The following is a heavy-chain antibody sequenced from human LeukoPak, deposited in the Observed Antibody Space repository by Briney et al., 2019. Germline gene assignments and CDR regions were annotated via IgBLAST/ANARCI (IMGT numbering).Heavy chain of an antibody. J-gene: IGHJ6*02. CDR3: ARPYSANWHPHPYRMDV. V-gene: IGHV1-18*04. Sequence: ASVKVSCKASGDMFRRYGVNWARQAPGQGPEWMGWVRPYNGDPEYAQKFQGRVTMSTDTSTDTSYMELRSLGSDDTAVYYCARPYSANWHPHPYRMDVWGQGTTVIVSS. D-gene: IGHD1-1*01. CDR2: VRPYNGDP. CDR1: GDMFRRYG.